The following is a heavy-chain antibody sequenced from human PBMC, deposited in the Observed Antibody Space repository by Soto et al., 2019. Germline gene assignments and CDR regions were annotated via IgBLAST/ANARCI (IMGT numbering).Heavy chain of an antibody. J-gene: IGHJ6*02. CDR1: VDRISRNRAA. Sequence: SQTPSLTCTISVDRISRNRAAWNGIRQSPSSGLEGLGKTYLTSKWFHNYGVSIQSRITINADPSKNQFSLQLNSVTPEDTAIYYCARGVHYYYGMDVWGQGTTVTVSS. CDR2: TYLTSKWFH. CDR3: ARGVHYYYGMDV. V-gene: IGHV6-1*01.